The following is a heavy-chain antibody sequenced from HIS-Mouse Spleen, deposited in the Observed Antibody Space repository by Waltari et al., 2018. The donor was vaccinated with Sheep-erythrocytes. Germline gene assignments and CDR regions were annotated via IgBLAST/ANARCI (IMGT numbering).Heavy chain of an antibody. CDR2: IYYSGST. CDR3: ARDTNWGGDAFDI. D-gene: IGHD7-27*01. CDR1: GGSISSSSYY. Sequence: QLQLQESGPGLVKPSETLSPTCPVSGGSISSSSYYWGWIRQPPGKGLEWIGSIYYSGSTYYNPSLKSRVTISVDTSKNQFSLKLSSVTAADTAVYYCARDTNWGGDAFDIWGQGTMVTVSS. J-gene: IGHJ3*02. V-gene: IGHV4-39*02.